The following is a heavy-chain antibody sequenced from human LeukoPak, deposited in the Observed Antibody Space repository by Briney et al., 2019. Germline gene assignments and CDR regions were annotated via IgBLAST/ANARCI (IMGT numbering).Heavy chain of an antibody. J-gene: IGHJ3*02. Sequence: SETLSLTCTVSSGSISSYYWSWIRQPPGKGLEWIGYIYNSGSTNYNPSLKSRVTISVDTSKNQFSLKLSSVTAADTAVYYCARGKTYYDISKDAFDIWGQGTMVTVSS. D-gene: IGHD3-22*01. CDR1: SGSISSYY. V-gene: IGHV4-59*01. CDR2: IYNSGST. CDR3: ARGKTYYDISKDAFDI.